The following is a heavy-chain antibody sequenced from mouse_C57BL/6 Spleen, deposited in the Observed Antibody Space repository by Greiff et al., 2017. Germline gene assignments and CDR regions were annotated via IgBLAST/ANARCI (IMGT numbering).Heavy chain of an antibody. V-gene: IGHV5-16*01. CDR1: GFSFSDYY. CDR3: ARAADVYTYFDH. CDR2: INYDGSST. J-gene: IGHJ2*02. Sequence: EVQRQASAAGLVQPGRSMKVSCTASGFSFSDYYMAWVRQDPEKGLEWVANINYDGSSTYYLDSLKSRFIISRNNAKNILYLQMSSLKSEDTATYYYARAADVYTYFDHGGQGTFFTVS.